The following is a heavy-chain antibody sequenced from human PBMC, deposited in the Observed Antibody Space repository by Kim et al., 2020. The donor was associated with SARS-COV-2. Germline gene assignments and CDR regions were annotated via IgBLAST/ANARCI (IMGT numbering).Heavy chain of an antibody. J-gene: IGHJ3*02. Sequence: SVKVSCKASGGTFSSYAISWVRQAPGQGLEWMGGIIPIFGTANYAQKFQGRVTITADESTSTAYMELSSLRSEDTAVYYCARVRMVRGVLDAFDIWGQGTMVTVSS. CDR3: ARVRMVRGVLDAFDI. V-gene: IGHV1-69*13. CDR2: IIPIFGTA. D-gene: IGHD3-10*01. CDR1: GGTFSSYA.